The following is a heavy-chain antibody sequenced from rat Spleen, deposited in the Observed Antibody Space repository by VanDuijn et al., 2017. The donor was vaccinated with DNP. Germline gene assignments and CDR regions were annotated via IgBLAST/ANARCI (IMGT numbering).Heavy chain of an antibody. Sequence: EVQLVESDGGLVQPGRSLKLSCVASGFIFSNYDMAWVRQAPTKGLEWVASISYDGSSTYYRDSVKGRFTISRDNAKSTLYLQMDSLRSEDTATYYCTRDNNPEDYWGQGVMVTVSS. V-gene: IGHV5-29*01. D-gene: IGHD1-10*01. J-gene: IGHJ2*01. CDR1: GFIFSNYD. CDR2: ISYDGSST. CDR3: TRDNNPEDY.